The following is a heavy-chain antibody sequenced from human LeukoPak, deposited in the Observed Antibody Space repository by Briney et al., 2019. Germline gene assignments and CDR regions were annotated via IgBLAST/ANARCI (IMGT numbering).Heavy chain of an antibody. V-gene: IGHV3-48*01. D-gene: IGHD2-15*01. Sequence: PGGSLRLSCAASGFTFSNYWMSWVRQAPGKGLEWVSYISSSSSTIYYADSVKGRFTISRDNAKNSLYLQMNSLRAEDTAVYYCARDPQIYCSGGSCYGHYYYMDVWAKGPRSPSP. J-gene: IGHJ6*03. CDR1: GFTFSNYW. CDR2: ISSSSSTI. CDR3: ARDPQIYCSGGSCYGHYYYMDV.